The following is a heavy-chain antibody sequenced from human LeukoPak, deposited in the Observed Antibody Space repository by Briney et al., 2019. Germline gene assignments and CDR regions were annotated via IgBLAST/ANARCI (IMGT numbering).Heavy chain of an antibody. CDR3: AGGAAKRTTSMAARLVEQRLSNWFDP. D-gene: IGHD6-6*01. CDR2: IYYSGST. V-gene: IGHV4-39*07. J-gene: IGHJ5*02. Sequence: SETLSLTCTVPGGSISSSSYYWGWIRQPPGKGLEWLGRIYYSGSTYYNPSLKSRVTISVDTSKNQFSLKLSSVTAADTAVYYCAGGAAKRTTSMAARLVEQRLSNWFDPWGQGTLVTVS. CDR1: GGSISSSSYY.